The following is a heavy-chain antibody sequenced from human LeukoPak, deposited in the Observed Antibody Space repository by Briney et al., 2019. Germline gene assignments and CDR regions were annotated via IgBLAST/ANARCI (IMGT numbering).Heavy chain of an antibody. V-gene: IGHV3-30*02. CDR2: IRYDGSNK. CDR3: AILGVVGATQGNY. J-gene: IGHJ4*02. Sequence: GSLRLSCAASGFTFSSYGMHWVRQAPGKGLEWVAFIRYDGSNKYYADSVKGRFTISRDNSKNTLYLQMNSLRAEDTAVYYCAILGVVGATQGNYWGQGTLVTVSS. CDR1: GFTFSSYG. D-gene: IGHD1-26*01.